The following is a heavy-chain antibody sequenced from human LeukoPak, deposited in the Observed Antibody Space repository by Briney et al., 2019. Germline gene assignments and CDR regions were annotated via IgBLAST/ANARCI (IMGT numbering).Heavy chain of an antibody. CDR3: VKEPSYCSGGSCHFDY. J-gene: IGHJ4*02. Sequence: GGSLRLSCSASGFTFSTYAIHWVRQAPGKGLEYVSAISSNGGSTYYADSVKGRFAISRDNSKNTLYLQMSSLRAEDTAVYYCVKEPSYCSGGSCHFDYWGQGTLVTVSS. CDR1: GFTFSTYA. V-gene: IGHV3-64D*06. D-gene: IGHD2-15*01. CDR2: ISSNGGST.